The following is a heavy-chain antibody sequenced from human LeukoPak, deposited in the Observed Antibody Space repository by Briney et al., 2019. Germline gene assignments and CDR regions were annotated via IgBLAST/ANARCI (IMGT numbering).Heavy chain of an antibody. CDR3: ARCAYGGGNWFDP. D-gene: IGHD4/OR15-4a*01. CDR1: GGSFSGYY. Sequence: SETLSLTCAVYGGSFSGYYWSWIRQPPGKGLEWIGEINHSGSTNYNPSLKGRVTISVDTSKNQFSLKLSSVTAADTAVYYCARCAYGGGNWFDPWGQGTLVTVSS. CDR2: INHSGST. J-gene: IGHJ5*02. V-gene: IGHV4-34*01.